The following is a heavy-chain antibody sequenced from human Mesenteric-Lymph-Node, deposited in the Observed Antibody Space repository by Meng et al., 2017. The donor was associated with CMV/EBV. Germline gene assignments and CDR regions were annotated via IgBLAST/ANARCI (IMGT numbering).Heavy chain of an antibody. CDR3: ARHGEWLFSNWFDP. Sequence: KVSCKGSGYSFTSYWIGWVRQMPGQGLEWMGFIYPGDSDTRYSPSFQGQVTISADKSISTAYLQWSSLKASDTAMYYCARHGEWLFSNWFDPWGQGTLVTVSS. V-gene: IGHV5-51*01. CDR1: GYSFTSYW. D-gene: IGHD3-3*01. J-gene: IGHJ5*02. CDR2: IYPGDSDT.